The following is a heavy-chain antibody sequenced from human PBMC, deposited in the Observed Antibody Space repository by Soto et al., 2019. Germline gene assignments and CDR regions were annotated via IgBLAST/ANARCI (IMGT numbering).Heavy chain of an antibody. CDR3: ARDGYNSLDY. CDR2: IYYSGST. CDR1: GGSISSYH. Sequence: PSETLSLTCTVSGGSISSYHWSWIRQPPGKGLEWIGYIYYSGSTNYNPSLKSRVTISVDTSKNQFSLKLSSVTAADTAVYYCARDGYNSLDYWGQGTLVTVSS. V-gene: IGHV4-59*01. D-gene: IGHD5-12*01. J-gene: IGHJ4*02.